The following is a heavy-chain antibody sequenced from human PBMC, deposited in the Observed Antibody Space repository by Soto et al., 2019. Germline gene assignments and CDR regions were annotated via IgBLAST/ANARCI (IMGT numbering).Heavy chain of an antibody. V-gene: IGHV3-23*01. D-gene: IGHD2-21*02. CDR1: GFTFSTYA. J-gene: IGHJ5*02. CDR2: ISGSGGST. Sequence: EVQLLESGGGLVQPGGSLRLSCAASGFTFSTYAMSWVHQAPGKGLEWVSTISGSGGSTHYADSVKGRFTISRDNSKNTLYLQMNSLRAEDTAVYYCAKFYGGNSAHTYTIDPWGQGTLVTVSS. CDR3: AKFYGGNSAHTYTIDP.